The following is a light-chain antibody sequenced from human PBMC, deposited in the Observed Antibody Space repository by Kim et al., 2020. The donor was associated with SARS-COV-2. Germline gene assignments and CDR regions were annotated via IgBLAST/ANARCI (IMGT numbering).Light chain of an antibody. J-gene: IGLJ2*01. CDR3: QTWDSSSRHVV. Sequence: SYELTQPPSVSVSPGQTASITCSGDKSGDKYASWYQQKPGLSPVLVVYQDNKRPSGIPERFSGSNSGNTATLTISGTRAMDDADYYCQTWDSSSRHVVFGGGTQLTVL. V-gene: IGLV3-1*01. CDR1: KSGDKY. CDR2: QDN.